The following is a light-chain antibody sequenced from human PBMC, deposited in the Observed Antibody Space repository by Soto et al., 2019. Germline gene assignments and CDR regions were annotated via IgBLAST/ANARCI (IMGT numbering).Light chain of an antibody. CDR1: QSVSSN. CDR3: QQYDSSPT. Sequence: IMMKQSPATLSVSPGERATLSFRASQSVSSNLAWYQQKPGQAPRLLIYGASTRATGIPARFSGSGSGTEFTLTISSLQSEDFAVYYCQQYDSSPTFGQGTKVDIK. CDR2: GAS. V-gene: IGKV3D-15*02. J-gene: IGKJ1*01.